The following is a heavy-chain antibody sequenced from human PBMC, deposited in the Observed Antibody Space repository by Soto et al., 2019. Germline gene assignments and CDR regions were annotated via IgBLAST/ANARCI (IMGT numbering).Heavy chain of an antibody. Sequence: SETLSLTCTVSGGSISSYYLSWIRQPSGKGLEWIGYIYYSGSTNYNPSLKSRVTISVDTSKNQFSLKLSSVTAADTAVYYCAKGGSGSYSNAFDIWGQGTMVTVSS. CDR3: AKGGSGSYSNAFDI. CDR1: GGSISSYY. D-gene: IGHD3-10*01. CDR2: IYYSGST. J-gene: IGHJ3*02. V-gene: IGHV4-59*08.